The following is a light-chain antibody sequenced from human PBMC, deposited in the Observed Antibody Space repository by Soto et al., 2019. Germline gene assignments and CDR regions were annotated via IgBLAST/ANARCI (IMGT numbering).Light chain of an antibody. J-gene: IGLJ2*01. CDR2: DVS. V-gene: IGLV2-11*01. Sequence: QSFLTQPRSVSGSPGQSVTISCTGTSSDVGGYNYVSWYQQHPGKAPKLMIYDVSKRPSGVPDRFSGSKSGNTASLTISGLQAEDEADYYCCSYAGSLGGGTKVTVL. CDR1: SSDVGGYNY. CDR3: CSYAGS.